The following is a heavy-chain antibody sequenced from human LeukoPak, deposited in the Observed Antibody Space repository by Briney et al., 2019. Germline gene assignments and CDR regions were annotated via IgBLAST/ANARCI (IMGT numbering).Heavy chain of an antibody. D-gene: IGHD4-11*01. CDR2: ISYDGSNK. V-gene: IGHV3-30*04. CDR3: ARDYSNSLLDY. Sequence: GRSLRLSCAASGFTFSSYAMHWVRQAPGKGLEWVAVISYDGSNKNYADSVKGRFTISRDNSKNTLYLQMNSLRVEDTAVYYCARDYSNSLLDYWGQETLVTVSS. CDR1: GFTFSSYA. J-gene: IGHJ4*02.